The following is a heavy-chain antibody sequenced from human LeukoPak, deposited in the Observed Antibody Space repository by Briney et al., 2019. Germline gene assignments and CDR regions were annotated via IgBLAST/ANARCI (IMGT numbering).Heavy chain of an antibody. CDR1: GFTFSSYG. J-gene: IGHJ6*02. CDR2: IWYDGSNK. Sequence: PGGSLRLSCAASGFTFSSYGMNWVRQAPGKGLEWVAVIWYDGSNKYYADSVKGRFTISRDNSKNTLYLQMNSLRAEDTAVYYCARDPPSCPRGVMCSDHYYYGMDVWGQGTTVTVSS. V-gene: IGHV3-33*08. D-gene: IGHD3-10*01. CDR3: ARDPPSCPRGVMCSDHYYYGMDV.